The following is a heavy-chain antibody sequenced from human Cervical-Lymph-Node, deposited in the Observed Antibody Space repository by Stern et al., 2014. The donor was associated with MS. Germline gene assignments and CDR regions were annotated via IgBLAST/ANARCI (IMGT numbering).Heavy chain of an antibody. CDR2: IIPLFGTP. CDR3: ASAPGVTALPTHFDY. CDR1: GDTFSNCA. Sequence: VQLVESGAEVKKPGSSVKVSCKASGDTFSNCAITWVRQAPGPGLKWMGGIIPLFGTPIYARRFQGRVTTTADNSTGTAYMELSSLRSEDTAVYYCASAPGVTALPTHFDYWGQGTLVTVSS. J-gene: IGHJ4*02. D-gene: IGHD2-21*02. V-gene: IGHV1-69*06.